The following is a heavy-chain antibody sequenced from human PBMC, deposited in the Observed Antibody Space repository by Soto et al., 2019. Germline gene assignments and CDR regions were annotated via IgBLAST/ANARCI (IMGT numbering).Heavy chain of an antibody. Sequence: GASVMVSWKDSGGTFSSYAMSWVRQAPGRGLEWMGGIIPIFGTANYAQKFQGRVTITADESTSTAYMELSSLRAEDTAVEYCARYPYCSGHSCYPALHDPSAHRTLDPGSS. CDR1: GGTFSSYA. D-gene: IGHD2-15*01. CDR2: IIPIFGTA. CDR3: ARYPYCSGHSCYPALHDP. J-gene: IGHJ5*02. V-gene: IGHV1-69*13.